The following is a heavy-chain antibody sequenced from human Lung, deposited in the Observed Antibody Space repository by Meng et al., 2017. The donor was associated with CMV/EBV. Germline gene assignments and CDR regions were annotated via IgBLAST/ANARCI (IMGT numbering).Heavy chain of an antibody. CDR1: GFTFSNAW. CDR3: TTGRDVGATTGT. CDR2: IKSKTDGGTT. V-gene: IGHV3-15*01. Sequence: GESLKISCAASGFTFSNAWMSWVRQAPGKGLEWVGRIKSKTDGGTTDYAAPVKGRFTISRDDSKNTLYLQMSSLKTEDTAVYYLTTGRDVGATTGTWGQGTXVTVSS. D-gene: IGHD1-26*01. J-gene: IGHJ5*02.